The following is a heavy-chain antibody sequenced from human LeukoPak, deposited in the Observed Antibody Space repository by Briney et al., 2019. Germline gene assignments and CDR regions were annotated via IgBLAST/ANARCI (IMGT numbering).Heavy chain of an antibody. J-gene: IGHJ6*03. CDR3: ARVPSYDFWSGYSYYYYMDV. CDR1: GGSISSSSYY. V-gene: IGHV4-39*01. D-gene: IGHD3-3*01. Sequence: PSETLSLTCTVSGGSISSSSYYWGWIRQPPGKGLEWIGSIYYSGSTYYNPSLKSRVTISVDTSKNQFSLKLSSVTAADTGVYYGARVPSYDFWSGYSYYYYMDVWGKGTPVTVSS. CDR2: IYYSGST.